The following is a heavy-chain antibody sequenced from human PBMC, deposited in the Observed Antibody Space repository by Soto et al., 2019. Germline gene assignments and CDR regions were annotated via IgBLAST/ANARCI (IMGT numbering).Heavy chain of an antibody. J-gene: IGHJ4*02. CDR3: ASFYGGNSAYFDD. Sequence: PGGPLIRSSAASRFIVSGYAVHWVSQAPDKGLEWVAVISRDGNNRYYSESVKGRFTISRDNSENTVYLQMDSLRPEDTAVYYCASFYGGNSAYFDDWGQGTLVTVSS. D-gene: IGHD4-17*01. CDR1: RFIVSGYA. V-gene: IGHV3-30*14. CDR2: ISRDGNNR.